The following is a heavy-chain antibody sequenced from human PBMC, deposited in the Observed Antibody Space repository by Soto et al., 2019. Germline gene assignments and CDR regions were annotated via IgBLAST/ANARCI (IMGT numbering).Heavy chain of an antibody. CDR3: ARVVMGQILY. Sequence: QVQLQQWGAGLLKPSETLSLTCAVSGGSFSGYYYAWIRQPSGKGLEWIGEISHSGSTNHNPSLKSRVTISTDTSKKQFYLKVGSITAADAGIYYCARVVMGQILYWGQGALVTVSS. D-gene: IGHD1-26*01. CDR2: ISHSGST. V-gene: IGHV4-34*02. CDR1: GGSFSGYY. J-gene: IGHJ4*02.